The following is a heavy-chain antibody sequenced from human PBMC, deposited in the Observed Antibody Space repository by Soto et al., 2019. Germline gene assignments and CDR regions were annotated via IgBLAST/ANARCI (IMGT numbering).Heavy chain of an antibody. D-gene: IGHD3-3*02. J-gene: IGHJ4*02. CDR3: ATSGTSRRIRRGEGPDY. CDR1: GFTFSDYY. CDR2: ISSSGYII. V-gene: IGHV3-11*01. Sequence: QVQLVESGGGLVKPGGSLRLACAASGFTFSDYYMSWIRQAPGKGLECISYISSSGYIIYYADSVKGRFTISRDNAKTSLYLQMNSLRAEDTAVYYCATSGTSRRIRRGEGPDYWGQGTLVTVSS.